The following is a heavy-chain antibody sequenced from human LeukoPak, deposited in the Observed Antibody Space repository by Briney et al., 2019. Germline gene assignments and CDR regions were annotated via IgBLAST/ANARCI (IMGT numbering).Heavy chain of an antibody. CDR2: IRSKAYGGTT. J-gene: IGHJ4*02. CDR1: GFTFGDYA. CDR3: ARANNFDY. V-gene: IGHV3-49*03. D-gene: IGHD4/OR15-4a*01. Sequence: GGSLRLSCTASGFTFGDYAMSWFRQAPGKGLEWVGFIRSKAYGGTTEYAASVKGRFTISRDNAKNTLYLQMSSLRAEDTAVYYCARANNFDYWGQGTLVTVSS.